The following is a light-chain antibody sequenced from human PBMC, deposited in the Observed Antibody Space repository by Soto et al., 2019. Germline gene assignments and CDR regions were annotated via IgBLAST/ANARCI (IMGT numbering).Light chain of an antibody. CDR1: QSVSSSY. CDR3: QQYGSSPPIT. V-gene: IGKV3-20*01. CDR2: GAS. J-gene: IGKJ5*01. Sequence: IVLTQAPGTLSLSQGEGPTLSCRASQSVSSSYIAWYQQRPGQTPSLLIYGASTRATGIPDRFSGSGSGTDFTLTISRLEPEDFAVYYCQQYGSSPPITFGQGRLLEIK.